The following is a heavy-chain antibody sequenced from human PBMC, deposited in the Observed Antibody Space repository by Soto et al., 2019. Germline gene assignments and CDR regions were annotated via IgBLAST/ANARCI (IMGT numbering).Heavy chain of an antibody. V-gene: IGHV3-48*04. CDR2: ISSSSSTI. D-gene: IGHD2-15*01. Sequence: GGSLRLSCAASGFTFSSYSMNWVRQAPGKGLEWVSYISSSSSTIYYADSVKGRFTISRDNAKNSLYLQMNSLRAEDTAVYYCARRLKVVVAATPVLDGMDVWGQGTTVTVSS. CDR3: ARRLKVVVAATPVLDGMDV. J-gene: IGHJ6*02. CDR1: GFTFSSYS.